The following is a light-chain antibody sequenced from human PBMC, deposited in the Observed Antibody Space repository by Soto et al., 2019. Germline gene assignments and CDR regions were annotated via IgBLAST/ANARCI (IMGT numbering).Light chain of an antibody. V-gene: IGKV2-28*01. CDR2: LGS. CDR1: QSLLHRNGHNY. Sequence: DLVLTQSPLSLSVTPGEPASISCRSSQSLLHRNGHNYLDWYLQKPGQSPQVLIYLGSNRASGVPDRFSGSGSGTDFTLKINRVEPEDVGVYYCMETLQNPITFGQGTRLEIK. CDR3: METLQNPIT. J-gene: IGKJ5*01.